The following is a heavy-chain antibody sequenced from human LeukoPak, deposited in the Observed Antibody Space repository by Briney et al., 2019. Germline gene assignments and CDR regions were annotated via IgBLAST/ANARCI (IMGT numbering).Heavy chain of an antibody. V-gene: IGHV3-21*01. CDR3: ARDSIDDSSGYYYYYYGMDV. Sequence: PGGSLRLSCAASGFTFSSYAMSWVRQAPGKGLEWVSSISSSSSYIYYADSVKGRFTISRDNDKNSLYLQMNSLRAEDTAVYYCARDSIDDSSGYYYYYYGMDVWGQGTTVTVSS. CDR1: GFTFSSYA. CDR2: ISSSSSYI. J-gene: IGHJ6*02. D-gene: IGHD3-22*01.